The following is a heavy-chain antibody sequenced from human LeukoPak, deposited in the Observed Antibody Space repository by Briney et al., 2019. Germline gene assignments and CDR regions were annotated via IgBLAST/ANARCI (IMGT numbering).Heavy chain of an antibody. J-gene: IGHJ4*02. CDR3: ARYSGTYRDY. V-gene: IGHV3-21*01. CDR2: ISSGSTST. Sequence: PGGSLRLSRAAPGFTFSRHNMKWVRPAPGKGLEWVSSISSGSTSTFYADSVKGRFTISRDNAKNSLYLQMDSLRAEDTALYYCARYSGTYRDYWGQGTLVTVSS. CDR1: GFTFSRHN. D-gene: IGHD1-26*01.